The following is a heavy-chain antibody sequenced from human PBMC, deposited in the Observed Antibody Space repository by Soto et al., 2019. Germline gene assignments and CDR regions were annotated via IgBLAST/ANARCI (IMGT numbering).Heavy chain of an antibody. Sequence: PGXSLRLSCVASGFTPSDYWMHCVRQTPWKGLVWVSRISDTGSTTTYADSVKGRFSISRDNAKNTLYLEMSSLRAEDTGIYYCGRTYRDGLLGLDPWGQGTLVTVSS. CDR1: GFTPSDYW. CDR3: GRTYRDGLLGLDP. D-gene: IGHD7-27*01. CDR2: ISDTGSTT. V-gene: IGHV3-74*01. J-gene: IGHJ5*02.